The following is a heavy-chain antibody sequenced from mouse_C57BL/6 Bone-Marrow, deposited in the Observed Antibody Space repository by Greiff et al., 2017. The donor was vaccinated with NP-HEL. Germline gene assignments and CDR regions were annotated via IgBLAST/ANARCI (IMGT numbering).Heavy chain of an antibody. CDR2: IRSKSNNYAT. D-gene: IGHD2-2*01. J-gene: IGHJ4*01. CDR1: GFSFNTYA. V-gene: IGHV10-1*01. CDR3: VGYIYAMDY. Sequence: EVNVVESGGGLVQPKGSLKLSCAASGFSFNTYAMNWVRQAPGKGLEWVARIRSKSNNYATYYADSVKDRFTISRDDSESMLYLQMNNLKTEDTAMYYCVGYIYAMDYWGQGTSVTVSS.